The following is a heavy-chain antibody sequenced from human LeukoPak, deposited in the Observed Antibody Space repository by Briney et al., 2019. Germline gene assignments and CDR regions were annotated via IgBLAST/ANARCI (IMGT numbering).Heavy chain of an antibody. CDR1: GGSISSSSYY. Sequence: SETLSLTCTVSGGSISSSSYYWGWIRQPPGKGLEWIGSIYYSGSTYYNPSLKSRVTISVDTSKNQFSLKLSSVTAADTAVYYCARDRIGSGSYYKGYFDYWGQGTLVTVSS. D-gene: IGHD3-10*01. J-gene: IGHJ4*02. CDR3: ARDRIGSGSYYKGYFDY. V-gene: IGHV4-39*07. CDR2: IYYSGST.